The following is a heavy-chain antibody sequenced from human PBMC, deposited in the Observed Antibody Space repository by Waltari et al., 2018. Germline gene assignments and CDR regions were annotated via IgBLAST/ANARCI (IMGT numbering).Heavy chain of an antibody. CDR1: GFDFSVHY. CDR3: ARVTTYFSRGEIDF. Sequence: EVQLVESGGGLVQPGGSLRLSCAASGFDFSVHYMDWARPTPGKRLEWVGRIRNRVNGNTTEYAASVEGRFTISREDSKSSLYLHMTNLRPDDTAVYFCARVTTYFSRGEIDFWGQGTLVTVSS. CDR2: IRNRVNGNTT. D-gene: IGHD3-9*01. J-gene: IGHJ4*02. V-gene: IGHV3-72*01.